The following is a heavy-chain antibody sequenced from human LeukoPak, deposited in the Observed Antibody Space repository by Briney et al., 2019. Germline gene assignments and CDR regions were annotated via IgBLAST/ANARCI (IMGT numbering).Heavy chain of an antibody. J-gene: IGHJ4*02. Sequence: ESGPTLVNPTQTLTLTCTFSGFSLTTSGLGVGWIRQPPGKALEWLALIYWDNNKLYSPSLRSRLTIAKDTSKNQVVLTMTNMDPVDTATYSCAHYGDYRFLYYFDHWGQGTLVTVSS. CDR1: GFSLTTSGLG. D-gene: IGHD4-17*01. V-gene: IGHV2-5*02. CDR2: IYWDNNK. CDR3: AHYGDYRFLYYFDH.